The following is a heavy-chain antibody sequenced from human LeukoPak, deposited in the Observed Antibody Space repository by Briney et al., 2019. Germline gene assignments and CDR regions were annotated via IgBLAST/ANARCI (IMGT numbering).Heavy chain of an antibody. D-gene: IGHD5-18*01. CDR1: GGSINSYY. V-gene: IGHV4-59*01. CDR2: IYYSEST. J-gene: IGHJ5*02. CDR3: ARAGLLNWFDP. Sequence: PSETLSLTCTVSGGSINSYYWSWIRQPPGKGLEWIGYIYYSESTNYNPSLKSRVTISVDTSKNQFSLKVSSVTAADTSVYYCARAGLLNWFDPSGQGTLVTVSS.